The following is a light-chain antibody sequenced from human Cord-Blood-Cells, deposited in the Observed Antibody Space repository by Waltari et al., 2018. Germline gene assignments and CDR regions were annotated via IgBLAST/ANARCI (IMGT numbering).Light chain of an antibody. Sequence: QSVLTQPPSVSGAPGQRVTISCTGSSSNIGAGYVVHWYQQLPGTAPKPLIYGNSNRPSGVPDRFSGSKSGTSASLAITGLQAEDEADYYCQSYDSSLSGYVFGTGTKVTVL. V-gene: IGLV1-40*01. CDR1: SSNIGAGYV. J-gene: IGLJ1*01. CDR2: GNS. CDR3: QSYDSSLSGYV.